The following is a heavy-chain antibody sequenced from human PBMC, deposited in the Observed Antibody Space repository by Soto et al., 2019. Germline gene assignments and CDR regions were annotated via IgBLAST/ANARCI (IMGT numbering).Heavy chain of an antibody. CDR3: AKSDPTMLVVPDAFDI. CDR1: GFTFSSYA. J-gene: IGHJ3*02. Sequence: EVQLLESGGGLVQPGGSLRLSCAASGFTFSSYAMSWVRQAPGKGLEWVSAISGSGGSTYYADSVKGRFTISRDNSKNTLYLQMNSLSAEDTALYYCAKSDPTMLVVPDAFDIWGQGTMVTVSS. CDR2: ISGSGGST. V-gene: IGHV3-23*01. D-gene: IGHD3-22*01.